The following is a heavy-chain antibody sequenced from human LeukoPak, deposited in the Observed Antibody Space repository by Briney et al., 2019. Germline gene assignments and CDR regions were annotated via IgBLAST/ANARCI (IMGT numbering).Heavy chain of an antibody. Sequence: GGSLRLSCAASGLTLSKYAVNCARQAPGRGVEWVSYISPSGDSTVYAESVKGRFTISRDNSKNMLYLQMDSLRAEDTAIYYCVKKVYYYMDVWGKGTTVTVSS. CDR2: ISPSGDST. CDR1: GLTLSKYA. J-gene: IGHJ6*03. CDR3: VKKVYYYMDV. V-gene: IGHV3-23*01.